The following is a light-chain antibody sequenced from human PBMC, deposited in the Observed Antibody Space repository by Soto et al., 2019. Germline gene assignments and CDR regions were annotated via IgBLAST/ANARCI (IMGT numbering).Light chain of an antibody. J-gene: IGKJ4*01. V-gene: IGKV1-39*01. CDR1: QSIRKY. Sequence: DIQMTQSPSSLSASVGDRVTITCRASQSIRKYLNWYQQKPGKAPKLLMYDASSLQSGVPSKFSGSGSGTDFTLTISSLQPEDFATYYCQQSYRTPLTFGGGTKVEIK. CDR2: DAS. CDR3: QQSYRTPLT.